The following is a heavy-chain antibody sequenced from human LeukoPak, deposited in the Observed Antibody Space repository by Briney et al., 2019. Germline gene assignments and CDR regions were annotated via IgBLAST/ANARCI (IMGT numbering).Heavy chain of an antibody. CDR3: ARQEEYGGEIRGWYEY. D-gene: IGHD6-19*01. CDR1: GSSFTSYW. CDR2: IYPGDSDT. J-gene: IGHJ4*02. V-gene: IGHV5-51*01. Sequence: GESLKISCKDSGSSFTSYWIGWVRQMPGKGLEWMGIIYPGDSDTRYSPSFQGQVTISADKSISTAYLQWSSLKASDTAMYYCARQEEYGGEIRGWYEYGGQGTLVPVPS.